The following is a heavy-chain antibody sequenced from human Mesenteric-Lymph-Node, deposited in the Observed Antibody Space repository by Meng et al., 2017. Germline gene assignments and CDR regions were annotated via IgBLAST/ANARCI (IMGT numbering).Heavy chain of an antibody. CDR3: ARGGWSMNF. CDR2: IHSTGTT. CDR1: GGSISNHY. D-gene: IGHD2-15*01. Sequence: QVQFKESGPGLVKPSETLSLTCTVSGGSISNHYWSWIRQPPGKGLEWIGYIHSTGTTNYNPSLNSRVTISVDTSRNQISLKVRSVTAADTAVYYCARGGWSMNFGGQGTLVTVSS. J-gene: IGHJ4*02. V-gene: IGHV4-59*11.